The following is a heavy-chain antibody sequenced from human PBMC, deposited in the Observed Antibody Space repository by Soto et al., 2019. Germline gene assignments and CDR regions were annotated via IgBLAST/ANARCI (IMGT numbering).Heavy chain of an antibody. CDR1: GYTLTSYD. CDR2: MNPNSGNT. J-gene: IGHJ3*02. D-gene: IGHD2-15*01. CDR3: ARGLLLGYCSGGSCYSSRAFEI. V-gene: IGHV1-8*01. Sequence: ASVKVSCKASGYTLTSYDINWVRQATGQGLEWMGWMNPNSGNTGYAQKFQGRVTMTRNTSISTAYMELSSLRSEDTAVYYCARGLLLGYCSGGSCYSSRAFEIWGQGTMVTVSS.